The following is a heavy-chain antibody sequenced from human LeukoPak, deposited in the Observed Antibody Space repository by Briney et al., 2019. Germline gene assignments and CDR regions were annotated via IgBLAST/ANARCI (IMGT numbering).Heavy chain of an antibody. J-gene: IGHJ5*02. D-gene: IGHD3-3*01. CDR1: GGTFSSYA. Sequence: ASVKVSCKVSGGTFSSYAISWVRQAPGQGLEWMGGIIPIFGTANYAQKFQGRVTITRNTSISTAYMELSSLRSEDTAVYYCARGLSRGVFDPWGQGTLVTVSS. V-gene: IGHV1-69*05. CDR2: IIPIFGTA. CDR3: ARGLSRGVFDP.